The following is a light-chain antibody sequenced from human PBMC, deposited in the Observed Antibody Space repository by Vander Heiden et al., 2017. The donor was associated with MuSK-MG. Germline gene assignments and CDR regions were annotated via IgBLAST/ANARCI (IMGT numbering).Light chain of an antibody. V-gene: IGLV2-14*03. CDR2: DVS. J-gene: IGLJ2*01. CDR1: SSDVGGYNY. CDR3: SSYTSSSTPVI. Sequence: QSALTQPASVSGSPGQSITISCTGTSSDVGGYNYVSWYQQHPGKAPKLMIYDVSNRPSGVSNRFSGSKSGKTASLTISGLQAEDEADYYCSSYTSSSTPVIFGGGTKLT.